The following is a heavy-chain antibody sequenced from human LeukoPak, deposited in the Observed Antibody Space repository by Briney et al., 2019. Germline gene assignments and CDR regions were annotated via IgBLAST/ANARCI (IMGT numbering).Heavy chain of an antibody. CDR1: GYTFTSYG. V-gene: IGHV1-18*01. J-gene: IGHJ6*03. CDR2: ISAYNGNT. CDR3: ARAPLYYYYMDV. Sequence: ASVKVSCKASGYTFTSYGISWVRQAPGQGLEWMGWISAYNGNTNYAQKLQGRVTMTTDTSTSTAYMELSSLRSEDTAVYYCARAPLYYYYMDVWGKGTTVTVSS.